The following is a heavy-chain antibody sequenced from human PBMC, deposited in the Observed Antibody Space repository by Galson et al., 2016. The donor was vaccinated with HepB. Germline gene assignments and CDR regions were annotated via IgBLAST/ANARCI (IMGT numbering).Heavy chain of an antibody. D-gene: IGHD2-2*02. CDR1: GGTFSSYA. CDR2: IIPMFGRA. V-gene: IGHV1-69*13. J-gene: IGHJ6*02. CDR3: ARVGGYCRITGCYTRFDDYDNGLDG. Sequence: SVKVSCKASGGTFSSYAITWVRQAPGQGLEWLGWIIPMFGRADYAQKFQGRVTITADESSSTGYMELSSLRSEDTAVYYCARVGGYCRITGCYTRFDDYDNGLDGWGQGTTVTVAS.